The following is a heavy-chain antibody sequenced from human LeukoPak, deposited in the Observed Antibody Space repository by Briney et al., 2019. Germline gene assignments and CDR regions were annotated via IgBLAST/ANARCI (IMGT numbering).Heavy chain of an antibody. J-gene: IGHJ4*02. V-gene: IGHV4-59*01. Sequence: SSETLSLTCTFSGGSISSYYWSWIRQPPGKELEWIGYICYSGITNYNPSLKSRVTISVDTSKNQFSLKLTSVTAADTAVYYCASCDGNSPFDYWGQGTLVTVSS. D-gene: IGHD4-23*01. CDR2: ICYSGIT. CDR1: GGSISSYY. CDR3: ASCDGNSPFDY.